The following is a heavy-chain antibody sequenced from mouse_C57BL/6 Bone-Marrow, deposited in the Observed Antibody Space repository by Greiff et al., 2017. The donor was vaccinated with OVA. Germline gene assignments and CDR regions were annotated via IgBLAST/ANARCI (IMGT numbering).Heavy chain of an antibody. Sequence: VQLQQPGAGLVKPGASVKLSCKASGYTFTSYWMHWVKQRPGRGLEWVGRIDPNSGCTKYNEKFKSRSTLSGDKPSSTAYLQLSSLTSEDSAVDYCARAREGHYVDYWGQGTTLTVSS. J-gene: IGHJ2*01. CDR3: ARAREGHYVDY. CDR2: IDPNSGCT. V-gene: IGHV1-72*01. CDR1: GYTFTSYW.